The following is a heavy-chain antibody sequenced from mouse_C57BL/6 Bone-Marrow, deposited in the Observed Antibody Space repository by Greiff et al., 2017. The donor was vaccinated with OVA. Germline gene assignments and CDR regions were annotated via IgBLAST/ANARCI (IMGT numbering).Heavy chain of an antibody. D-gene: IGHD1-1*01. CDR3: SRNGDYGSIFYWYFDG. Sequence: QVQLQQPGAELVKPGASVKMSCKASGYTFTSYWLTWVKQRPGQVLEWIGDIYPGSGSTNYNEKFKSKATLTVDPSSSTAYMQLSSLTSEDSAVYYCSRNGDYGSIFYWYFDGWGTGTTVIVSS. V-gene: IGHV1-55*01. CDR2: IYPGSGST. CDR1: GYTFTSYW. J-gene: IGHJ1*03.